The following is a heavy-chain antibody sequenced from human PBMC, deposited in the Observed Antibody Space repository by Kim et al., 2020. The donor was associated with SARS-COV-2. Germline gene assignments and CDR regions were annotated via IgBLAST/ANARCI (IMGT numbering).Heavy chain of an antibody. J-gene: IGHJ6*02. CDR3: ARDKGGSGSMYYYGMDV. Sequence: KGRFTNSRDNSKNTLYLQMNSLRAEDTAVYYCARDKGGSGSMYYYGMDVWGQGTTVTVSS. V-gene: IGHV3-66*01. D-gene: IGHD3-10*01.